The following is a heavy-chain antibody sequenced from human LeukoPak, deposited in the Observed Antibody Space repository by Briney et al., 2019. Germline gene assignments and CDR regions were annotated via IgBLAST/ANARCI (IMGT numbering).Heavy chain of an antibody. CDR2: TSYDGSNK. Sequence: GRSLRLSCAASGFTFSTYGMHWVRQAQGKGLECVALTSYDGSNKNYADSVKGRFTISRDNSKNTLYLQMNSLRGEDTAVYYCARGGLTIAEATTSWFLDYWGQGTLVTVSS. J-gene: IGHJ4*02. D-gene: IGHD1-26*01. CDR1: GFTFSTYG. CDR3: ARGGLTIAEATTSWFLDY. V-gene: IGHV3-33*01.